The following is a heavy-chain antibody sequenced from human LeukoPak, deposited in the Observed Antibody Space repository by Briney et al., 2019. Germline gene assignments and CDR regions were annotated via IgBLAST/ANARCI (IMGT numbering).Heavy chain of an antibody. V-gene: IGHV3-7*01. CDR1: GFTFSNYW. J-gene: IGHJ4*02. CDR3: ARGPPIAAAGYFDY. Sequence: PGGSLRLSCAASGFTFSNYWMSWVRQAPGKGLEWVASIHQHGNEKYFVDSVRGRFTISRDNAKNSLYLQMNSLRAEDTAVYYCARGPPIAAAGYFDYWGQGTLVTVSS. CDR2: IHQHGNEK. D-gene: IGHD6-13*01.